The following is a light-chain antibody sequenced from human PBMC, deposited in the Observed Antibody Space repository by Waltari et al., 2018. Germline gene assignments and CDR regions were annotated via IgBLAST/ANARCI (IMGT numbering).Light chain of an antibody. CDR1: QTISTY. Sequence: DIQMTQSPSSLSASVGDRVAITCRSSQTISTYLNWYQQKPGKAPNLLIYAASSLQTGIPSRFSGSGSGTDFTLTISSLQPEDFATYFCQQSYSTPWTFGQGTKEEMK. V-gene: IGKV1-39*01. CDR3: QQSYSTPWT. J-gene: IGKJ1*01. CDR2: AAS.